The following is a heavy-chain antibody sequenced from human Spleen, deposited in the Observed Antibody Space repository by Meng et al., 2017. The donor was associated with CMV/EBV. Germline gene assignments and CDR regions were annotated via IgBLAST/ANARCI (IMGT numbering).Heavy chain of an antibody. CDR1: GGTSSSYT. CDR2: IIPVLRRV. Sequence: SVKVSCKTSGGTSSSYTISWVRQAPGQGLEWVGGIIPVLRRVNYAQKFQGRVTITADKYTTTAYMELSSLTSEDTAVYYCARGDCSSTSCYRVGWFDPWGQGTLVTVSS. J-gene: IGHJ5*02. D-gene: IGHD2-2*02. CDR3: ARGDCSSTSCYRVGWFDP. V-gene: IGHV1-69*10.